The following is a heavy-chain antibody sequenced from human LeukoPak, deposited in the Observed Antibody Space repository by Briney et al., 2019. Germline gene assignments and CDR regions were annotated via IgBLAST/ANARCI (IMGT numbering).Heavy chain of an antibody. J-gene: IGHJ6*03. D-gene: IGHD6-13*01. CDR1: GGSVSSYY. CDR3: ARGSRARGDSSSRTRRGYGYYYYMDV. Sequence: SETLSLTCTVSGGSVSSYYWSWLRQPPGKGLEWIGYIYYSGSTNYYPSLKSRVTISVDTSKNQFSLKLSSVTAADTAVYYCARGSRARGDSSSRTRRGYGYYYYMDVWGKGTTVTVSS. CDR2: IYYSGST. V-gene: IGHV4-59*02.